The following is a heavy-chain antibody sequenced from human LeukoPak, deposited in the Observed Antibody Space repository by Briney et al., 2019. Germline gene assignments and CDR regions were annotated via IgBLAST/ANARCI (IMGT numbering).Heavy chain of an antibody. CDR1: GFTFSSYE. Sequence: GGSLRLSCAASGFTFSSYEMNWVRQAPGKGLEWVSYISSSGSTINYADSVKGRFTISRDNAKNSLYLQMNSLRAEDTAVYYCATSDDFWTGYFLHYWGQGTLVTVSS. D-gene: IGHD3/OR15-3a*01. J-gene: IGHJ4*02. CDR2: ISSSGSTI. V-gene: IGHV3-48*03. CDR3: ATSDDFWTGYFLHY.